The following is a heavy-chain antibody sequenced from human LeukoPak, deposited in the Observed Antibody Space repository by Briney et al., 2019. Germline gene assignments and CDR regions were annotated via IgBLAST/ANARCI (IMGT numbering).Heavy chain of an antibody. V-gene: IGHV1-8*01. D-gene: IGHD2-15*01. J-gene: IGHJ5*02. Sequence: ASVKVSCKASGYTFTSYDINWVRQATGQGLEWMGWMNPNSGNTGYAQKFQGRVTMTRNTSISTAYMELSSLRSEDTAVYYCARDRYCSSGSCYSYGWFDPWGQGTLVTVSS. CDR1: GYTFTSYD. CDR2: MNPNSGNT. CDR3: ARDRYCSSGSCYSYGWFDP.